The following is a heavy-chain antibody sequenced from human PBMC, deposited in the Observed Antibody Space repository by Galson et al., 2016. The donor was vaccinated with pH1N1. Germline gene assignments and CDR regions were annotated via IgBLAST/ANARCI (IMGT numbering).Heavy chain of an antibody. J-gene: IGHJ5*02. CDR1: GFSLSTSGVT. CDR3: ARFLYGDYSNWFDP. V-gene: IGHV2-5*01. Sequence: PALVKPTQTLTLTCTFSGFSLSTSGVTVGWIRQPPGKALEWLALIYWNDDKRYSPPLKSRLTIIKDTSKNQVVLTMTNMDPVDTATYYCARFLYGDYSNWFDPWGQGTLVTVSS. D-gene: IGHD4-17*01. CDR2: IYWNDDK.